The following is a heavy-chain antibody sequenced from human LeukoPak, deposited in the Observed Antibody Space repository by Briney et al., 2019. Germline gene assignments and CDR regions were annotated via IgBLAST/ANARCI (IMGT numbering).Heavy chain of an antibody. V-gene: IGHV1-18*01. Sequence: ASVKVSCKASGYTFTSYGISWARQAPGKGLECMGWISAHNGDTNYAQMFQGRVSMPTDTSTSTGYMELRSLTSDDTAVYYCARDLKRTVGATTTSDYWGQGTLVTVSS. CDR3: ARDLKRTVGATTTSDY. CDR1: GYTFTSYG. J-gene: IGHJ4*02. D-gene: IGHD1-26*01. CDR2: ISAHNGDT.